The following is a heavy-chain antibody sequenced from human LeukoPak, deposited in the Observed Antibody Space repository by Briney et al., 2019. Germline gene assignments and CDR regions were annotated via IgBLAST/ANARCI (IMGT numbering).Heavy chain of an antibody. CDR3: ARDPHRAFGVVTPDY. D-gene: IGHD3-3*01. J-gene: IGHJ4*02. CDR2: IRYDGSNK. CDR1: GFTFSSYG. Sequence: PGGSLRLSCAASGFTFSSYGMHWVRQAPGKGLEWVAFIRYDGSNKYYADSVKGRFTISRDNSKNSLYLQMNSLRAEDTAVYYCARDPHRAFGVVTPDYWGQGTLVTVSS. V-gene: IGHV3-30*02.